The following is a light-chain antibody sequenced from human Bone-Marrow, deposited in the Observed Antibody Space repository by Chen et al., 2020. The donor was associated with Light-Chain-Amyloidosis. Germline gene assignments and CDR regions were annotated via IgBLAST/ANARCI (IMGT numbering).Light chain of an antibody. Sequence: QSVLTPPPSASGTPGPRATISCSGSSSNIGNNYVYWYQQVPRTAPKLLIYKNNQRPSGVPDRFSGSRSGTSASLAISGLRSEDDADYYCAAWDDSLNGVVFGGGTKLTVL. CDR1: SSNIGNNY. V-gene: IGLV1-47*01. CDR2: KNN. CDR3: AAWDDSLNGVV. J-gene: IGLJ2*01.